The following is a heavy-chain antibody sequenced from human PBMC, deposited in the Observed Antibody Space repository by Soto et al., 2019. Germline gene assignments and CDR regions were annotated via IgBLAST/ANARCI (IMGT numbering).Heavy chain of an antibody. Sequence: QVQLVQSGAEVKKPGASVKVSCKASGYTFTSYDINWVRQATGQGLEWMGWMNPNSGNTGYAQKFQGRVTMTRNTSISTAYMELSSLRSEDTARYYCARRGCSSSWYYYYYYGMDVWGQGTTVTVSS. V-gene: IGHV1-8*01. CDR3: ARRGCSSSWYYYYYYGMDV. CDR1: GYTFTSYD. CDR2: MNPNSGNT. D-gene: IGHD6-13*01. J-gene: IGHJ6*02.